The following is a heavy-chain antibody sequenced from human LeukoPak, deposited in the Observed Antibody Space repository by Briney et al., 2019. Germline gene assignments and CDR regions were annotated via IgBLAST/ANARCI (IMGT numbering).Heavy chain of an antibody. V-gene: IGHV1-24*01. D-gene: IGHD5-12*01. Sequence: ASVKVSCKASGYTFSSYGISWVRQAPGKGLEWMGGFDPEDGETIYAQKFQGRVTMTEDTSTDTAYMELSSLRSEDTAVYYCATDRDSGYDLFYWGQGTLVTVSS. CDR3: ATDRDSGYDLFY. J-gene: IGHJ4*02. CDR2: FDPEDGET. CDR1: GYTFSSYG.